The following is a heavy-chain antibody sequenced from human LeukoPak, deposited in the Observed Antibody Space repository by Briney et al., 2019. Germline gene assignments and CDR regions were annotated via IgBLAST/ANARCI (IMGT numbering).Heavy chain of an antibody. Sequence: SGGSLRLSCAASGFTFSSYAMSWVRQAPGKGLEWVSAISGSGGSTYYADSVKGRFTISRDNAKNSLYLQMNNLRVEDTAVYYCARESNWGGDAFDIWGLGTMVTVSS. D-gene: IGHD7-27*01. CDR3: ARESNWGGDAFDI. CDR1: GFTFSSYA. V-gene: IGHV3-23*01. CDR2: ISGSGGST. J-gene: IGHJ3*02.